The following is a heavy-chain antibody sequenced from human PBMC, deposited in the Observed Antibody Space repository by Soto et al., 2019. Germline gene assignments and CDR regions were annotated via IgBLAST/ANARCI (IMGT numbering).Heavy chain of an antibody. J-gene: IGHJ5*02. CDR3: ARGLTTRPMALYSSSRFDP. CDR2: FDPGDGRT. CDR1: GYTLSDLS. D-gene: IGHD6-6*01. V-gene: IGHV1-24*01. Sequence: SVKLSCEVCGYTLSDLSIHWVRQAPEKGLEWMGSFDPGDGRTIYAQKFQGRVIMTGDTSTGTAYMELSSLRSEDTAVYYCARGLTTRPMALYSSSRFDPWGQGTLVTVSS.